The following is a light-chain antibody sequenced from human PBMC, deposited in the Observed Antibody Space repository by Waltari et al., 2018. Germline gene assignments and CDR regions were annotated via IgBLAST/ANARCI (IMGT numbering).Light chain of an antibody. CDR1: SSDVGGSNY. CDR2: DLT. CDR3: CSYAGSITFWV. J-gene: IGLJ3*02. V-gene: IGLV2-11*01. Sequence: QSALTQPRPVSGSPGQSVTISCHGTSSDVGGSNYVSRYQHHPGKAPKLIIYDLTKRPSGVPDRFSASKSDNTASLTISGLQAEDEADYYCCSYAGSITFWVFGGGTKLTVL.